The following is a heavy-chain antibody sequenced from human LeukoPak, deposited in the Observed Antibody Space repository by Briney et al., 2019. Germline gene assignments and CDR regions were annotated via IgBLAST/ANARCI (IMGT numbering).Heavy chain of an antibody. J-gene: IGHJ4*02. D-gene: IGHD2/OR15-2a*01. CDR1: GFTLSSNW. Sequence: PGGSLRLSCAASGFTLSSNWMTWDRQAPGRGLEWVASIKQDGSGKYYVDSVKGRFTISGDNARNSLSLQMNSLGVEDTAFYFCARWGQTSGYYFVDNWGQGTLVTVSS. CDR3: ARWGQTSGYYFVDN. CDR2: IKQDGSGK. V-gene: IGHV3-7*01.